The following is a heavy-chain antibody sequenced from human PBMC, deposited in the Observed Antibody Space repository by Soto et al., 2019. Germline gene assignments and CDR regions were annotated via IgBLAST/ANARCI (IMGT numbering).Heavy chain of an antibody. CDR3: ARHHLEGIAAAGNNP. D-gene: IGHD6-13*01. V-gene: IGHV4-59*08. Sequence: SETLSLTCTVSGGSISSYYWSWIRQPPGKGLEWIGYIYYSGSTNYNPSLKSRVTISVDTSKNQFSLKLSSVTAADTAVYYCARHHLEGIAAAGNNPWGQGTLVTVSS. CDR1: GGSISSYY. CDR2: IYYSGST. J-gene: IGHJ5*02.